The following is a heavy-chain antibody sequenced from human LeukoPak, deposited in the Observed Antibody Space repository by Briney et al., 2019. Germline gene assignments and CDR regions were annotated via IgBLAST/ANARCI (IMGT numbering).Heavy chain of an antibody. CDR1: GFTFSDYE. Sequence: GGSLRLSCVASGFTFSDYEFNWVRQAPGRGLAWVSYIDIGGEKKLYADSVKGRFTISRDNAKNSLYLQMNSLRAEDTAVYYCARDDGCSGGSCYSNSWGQGTLVTVSS. V-gene: IGHV3-48*03. D-gene: IGHD2-15*01. CDR3: ARDDGCSGGSCYSNS. CDR2: IDIGGEKK. J-gene: IGHJ4*02.